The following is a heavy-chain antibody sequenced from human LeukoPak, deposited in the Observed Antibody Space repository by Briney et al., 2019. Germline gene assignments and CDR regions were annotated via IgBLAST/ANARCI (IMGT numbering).Heavy chain of an antibody. Sequence: SETLSLTCTVSGVSISSYYWSWIRQPAGKGLEWIGRIYTSGSTNYNPSLKSRVTMSVDTSKNQFSLKLSSVTAADTAVYYCAREGADFWSGYGWFDPWGQGTLVTVSS. J-gene: IGHJ5*02. CDR2: IYTSGST. V-gene: IGHV4-4*07. CDR3: AREGADFWSGYGWFDP. CDR1: GVSISSYY. D-gene: IGHD3-3*01.